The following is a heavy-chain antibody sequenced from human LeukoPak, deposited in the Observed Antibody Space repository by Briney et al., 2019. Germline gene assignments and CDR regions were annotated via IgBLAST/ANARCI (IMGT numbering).Heavy chain of an antibody. V-gene: IGHV4-38-2*02. CDR2: IYHSGST. D-gene: IGHD6-6*01. CDR3: ASSYSSSSPLDY. J-gene: IGHJ4*02. CDR1: GYSISSGYY. Sequence: SETLSLTCTVSGYSISSGYYWGWIRQPPGKGLEWIGSIYHSGSTYYNPSLKSRVTISVDTSKNQFSLKLSSVTAADTAVYYCASSYSSSSPLDYWGQGTLVTVSS.